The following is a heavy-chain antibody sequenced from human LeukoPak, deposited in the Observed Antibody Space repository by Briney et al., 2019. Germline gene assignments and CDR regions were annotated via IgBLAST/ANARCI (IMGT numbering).Heavy chain of an antibody. D-gene: IGHD1-26*01. J-gene: IGHJ4*02. V-gene: IGHV1-18*01. CDR3: TRTRDYFATTRYFDY. Sequence: ASVKVSCKASGYMFSSYYMTWARQAPGQGLEWMGWISGYNAKTNYAQKFQGRVTMTTDTSTRTAYLELRSLSSDDTAVYYCTRTRDYFATTRYFDYWGQGTLVTVSS. CDR2: ISGYNAKT. CDR1: GYMFSSYY.